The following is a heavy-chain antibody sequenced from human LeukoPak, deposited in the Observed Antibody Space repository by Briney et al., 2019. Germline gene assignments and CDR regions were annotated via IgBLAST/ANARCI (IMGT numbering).Heavy chain of an antibody. D-gene: IGHD3-9*01. CDR1: GFTFSSYS. CDR2: ISSSSSYI. J-gene: IGHJ4*02. Sequence: GGSLRLSCAASGFTFSSYSMNWVRQAPGKGLVWVSSISSSSSYIYYADSVKGRFTISRDNAKNSLYLQMNSLRAEDTAVYYCARDTRYCDILTGYYQRYFDYWGQGTLVTVSS. V-gene: IGHV3-21*01. CDR3: ARDTRYCDILTGYYQRYFDY.